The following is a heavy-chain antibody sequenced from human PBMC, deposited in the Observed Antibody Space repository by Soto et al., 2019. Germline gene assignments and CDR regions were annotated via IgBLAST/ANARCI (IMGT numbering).Heavy chain of an antibody. CDR3: ASSMASNYFCYRDV. CDR2: IIPMFGKP. J-gene: IGHJ6*02. CDR1: GGTFRSYA. Sequence: QVQLVQSGAEVREPGSSVKVSCEASGGTFRSYAINWVRQAPGQGLEWMGGIIPMFGKPKYAEKFLGRVTISADEAKRTVSRVVTRLTSKDTAVYYCASSMASNYFCYRDVCGLWSTVTVS. D-gene: IGHD2-2*02. V-gene: IGHV1-69*01.